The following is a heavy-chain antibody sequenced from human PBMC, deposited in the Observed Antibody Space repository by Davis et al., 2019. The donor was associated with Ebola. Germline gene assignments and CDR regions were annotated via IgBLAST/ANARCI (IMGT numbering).Heavy chain of an antibody. CDR1: GYTFTSYA. CDR3: ARDVSSSSWYDY. Sequence: AASVKVSCKASGYTFTSYAMNWVRQAPGQGLEWMGWISAYNGNTNYAQKLQGRVTMTTDTSTSTAYMELRSLRSDDTAVYYCARDVSSSSWYDYWGQGTLVTVSS. D-gene: IGHD6-13*01. J-gene: IGHJ4*02. CDR2: ISAYNGNT. V-gene: IGHV1-18*01.